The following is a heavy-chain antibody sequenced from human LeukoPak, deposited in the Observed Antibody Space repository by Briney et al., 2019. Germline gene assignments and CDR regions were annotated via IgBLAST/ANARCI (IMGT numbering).Heavy chain of an antibody. J-gene: IGHJ4*02. D-gene: IGHD3-10*01. CDR1: GFTFSSYA. CDR2: ISYDGSNK. V-gene: IGHV3-30*04. Sequence: GGSLRLSCAASGFTFSSYAMHWVRRAPGKGLEWVAVISYDGSNKYYADSVKGRFTISRDNSKNTLYLQMNSLRAEDTAVYYCAEFGEFGYWGQGTLVTVSS. CDR3: AEFGEFGY.